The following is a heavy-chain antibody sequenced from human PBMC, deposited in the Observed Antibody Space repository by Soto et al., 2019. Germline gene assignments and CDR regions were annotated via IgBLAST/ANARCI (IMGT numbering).Heavy chain of an antibody. CDR3: VQTTGWPGFDF. J-gene: IGHJ4*02. CDR2: IYGGGTT. V-gene: IGHV3-53*01. D-gene: IGHD6-19*01. CDR1: GFALSSTY. Sequence: ELQLVESGGGLIQPGGSLRPSCAASGFALSSTYMTWVRLAPGKGLEWVSVIYGGGTTYYAACVKGRFTISRDTSKNTLYLQMNSLRAEDTAVYYCVQTTGWPGFDFWGQGTLVTVSS.